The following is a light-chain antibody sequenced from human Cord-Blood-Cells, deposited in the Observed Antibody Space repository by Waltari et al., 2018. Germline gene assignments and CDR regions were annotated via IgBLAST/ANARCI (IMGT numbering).Light chain of an antibody. CDR1: QSISSW. Sequence: DIQMTQSPSTLSASVVDRVTITCRASQSISSWLAWYQQKPGKAPKLLIYKASSLESGVPSRFSGSGSGTEFTLTISSLQPDDFATYYCQQYNSGTFGQGTKVEIK. V-gene: IGKV1-5*03. CDR3: QQYNSGT. J-gene: IGKJ1*01. CDR2: KAS.